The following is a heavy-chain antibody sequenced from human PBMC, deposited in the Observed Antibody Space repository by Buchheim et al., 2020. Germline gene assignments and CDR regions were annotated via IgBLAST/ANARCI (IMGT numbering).Heavy chain of an antibody. CDR1: GFTFSSYA. CDR3: ARVAGFGELLVDY. CDR2: ISYDGSNK. Sequence: VQLVESGGGLVKPGGSLRLSCAASGFTFSSYAMHWVRQAPGKGLEWVAVISYDGSNKYYADSVKGRFTISRDNSKNTLYLQMNSLRAEDTAVYYCARVAGFGELLVDYWGQGTL. J-gene: IGHJ4*02. D-gene: IGHD3-10*01. V-gene: IGHV3-30-3*01.